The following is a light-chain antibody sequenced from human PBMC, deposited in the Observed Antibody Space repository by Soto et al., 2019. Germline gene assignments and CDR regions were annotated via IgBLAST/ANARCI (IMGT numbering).Light chain of an antibody. CDR2: DAS. CDR3: QQYGSSPLFT. Sequence: EIVLTQSPGTLSLSPGERATLSCRASQSVSSYLAWYQQKPGQAPRLLIYDASNRATGIPARFSGSGSGTDFTLTISRLEPEDFAVYYCQQYGSSPLFTFGPVNKVDIK. J-gene: IGKJ3*01. V-gene: IGKV3-20*01. CDR1: QSVSSY.